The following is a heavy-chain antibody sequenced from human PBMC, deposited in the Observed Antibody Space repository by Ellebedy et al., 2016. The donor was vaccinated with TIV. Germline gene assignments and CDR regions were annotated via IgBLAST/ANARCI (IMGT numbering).Heavy chain of an antibody. CDR2: IASDGGAT. CDR3: TREARWGNRYFDL. V-gene: IGHV3-30*19. D-gene: IGHD4-23*01. J-gene: IGHJ2*01. Sequence: GESLKISCAASGFTFSSYGMHWVRQAPGKGLEWIGVIASDGGATVYADFVRGRFTLSRDNSRNTVYLQMNSLSPDDTAVYYCTREARWGNRYFDLWGRGTLVAVST. CDR1: GFTFSSYG.